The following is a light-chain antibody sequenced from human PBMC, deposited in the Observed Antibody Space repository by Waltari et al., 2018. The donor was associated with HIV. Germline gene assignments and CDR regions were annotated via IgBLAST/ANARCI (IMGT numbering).Light chain of an antibody. CDR3: QSYDSSLSAWV. V-gene: IGLV1-40*01. CDR2: GSS. CDR1: RSNIGAGYE. J-gene: IGLJ3*02. Sequence: QSVVRQPPSVSGAPGQRVTISCTGSRSNIGAGYEVHWYQQLPGAAPKLLIFGSSNRPAGVPDRFSGSKSGTSASLAISGLQAEDEADYYCQSYDSSLSAWVFGGGTKLTVL.